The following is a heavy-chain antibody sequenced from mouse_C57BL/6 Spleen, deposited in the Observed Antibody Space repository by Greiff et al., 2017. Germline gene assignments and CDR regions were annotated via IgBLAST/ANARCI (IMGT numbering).Heavy chain of an antibody. V-gene: IGHV2-9-1*01. CDR2: IWTGGGT. CDR3: ARNGDIYYGYDDALFDY. Sequence: VMLVESGPGLVAPSQSLSITCTVSGFSLTSYAISWVRQPPGKGLEWIGVIWTGGGTNYNSALKSRLSISKDNSKSQVFLKMNSLQTDDTARYYCARNGDIYYGYDDALFDYWGQGTTLTVSS. J-gene: IGHJ2*01. D-gene: IGHD2-2*01. CDR1: GFSLTSYA.